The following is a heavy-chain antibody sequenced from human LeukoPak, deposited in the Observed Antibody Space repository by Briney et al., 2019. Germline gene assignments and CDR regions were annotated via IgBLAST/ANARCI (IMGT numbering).Heavy chain of an antibody. V-gene: IGHV1-46*01. CDR2: INPTGPST. D-gene: IGHD1-26*01. J-gene: IGHJ4*02. CDR1: GYTFTHYY. CDR3: ARVIVGAHVADY. Sequence: ASVKVSCKASGYTFTHYYLHWVRQAPGQGLEWMGIINPTGPSTTYAQKFQGRVTMTRDMSTSTIYMELSSLRSDDTAVYYCARVIVGAHVADYWGQGTLVTVSS.